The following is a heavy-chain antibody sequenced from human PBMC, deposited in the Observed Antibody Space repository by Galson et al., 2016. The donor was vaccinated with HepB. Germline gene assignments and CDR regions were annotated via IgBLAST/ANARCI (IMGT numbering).Heavy chain of an antibody. CDR2: MDPKSGDT. J-gene: IGHJ4*02. CDR1: GYTFNTYD. D-gene: IGHD7-27*01. CDR3: TRNYRETGDFDY. V-gene: IGHV1-8*01. Sequence: SVKVSCKASGYTFNTYDINWVRQTTGQGLEWLGWMDPKSGDTGYAQTFQGRVTLTRDTSLRTAYMELSSLKSEDTAVYYCTRNYRETGDFDYWGQGTPVTVSS.